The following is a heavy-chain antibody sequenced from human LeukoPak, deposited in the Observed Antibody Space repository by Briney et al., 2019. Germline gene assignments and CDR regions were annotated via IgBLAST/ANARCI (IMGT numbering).Heavy chain of an antibody. CDR2: IWYDGSNK. V-gene: IGHV3-33*01. Sequence: GGSLRLSCAASGFTFSSYAMHWVRQAPGKGLEWVAVIWYDGSNKYYADSEQGRFTISRDNSKNTLFLQMNSLRAEDTAVYYCARVGYCSSTTCYYYFDHWGQGTLVTVSS. CDR1: GFTFSSYA. D-gene: IGHD2-2*01. J-gene: IGHJ4*02. CDR3: ARVGYCSSTTCYYYFDH.